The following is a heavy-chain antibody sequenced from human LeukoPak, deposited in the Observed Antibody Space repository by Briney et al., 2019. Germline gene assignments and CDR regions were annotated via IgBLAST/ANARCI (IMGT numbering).Heavy chain of an antibody. CDR3: ARGHPLKLYLDY. CDR2: INHSGST. Sequence: PSETLTLTCAVSGGFFSGYYWSWIRQPPGKGLEWIGEINHSGSTNYNPSLKSRVTISVDTSKNQFSLKLSSVTAADTAVYYCARGHPLKLYLDYWGQGTLVTVSS. CDR1: GGFFSGYY. J-gene: IGHJ4*02. V-gene: IGHV4-34*01.